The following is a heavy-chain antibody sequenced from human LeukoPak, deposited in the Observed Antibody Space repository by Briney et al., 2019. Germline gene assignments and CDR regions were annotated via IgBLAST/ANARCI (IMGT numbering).Heavy chain of an antibody. V-gene: IGHV3-30*18. CDR1: GFRFSNYG. D-gene: IGHD5/OR15-5a*01. CDR2: ISDDGSKI. Sequence: PGGSLRLSCAASGFRFSNYGMHWVRQAPGKGLEWVAVISDDGSKIYYGDSVKGRFTISRDNSKNTLNLQMDSLRPGDTAVYYCGKGPGYSVYDNLPHHWGQGTLVTVSS. CDR3: GKGPGYSVYDNLPHH. J-gene: IGHJ5*02.